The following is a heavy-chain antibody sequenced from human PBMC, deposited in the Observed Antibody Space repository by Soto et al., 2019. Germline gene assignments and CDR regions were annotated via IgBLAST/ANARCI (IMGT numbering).Heavy chain of an antibody. D-gene: IGHD3-9*01. J-gene: IGHJ4*02. CDR3: ARDSHYDLLTGYLGLDY. CDR1: GGSFSGYY. CDR2: VNHSGST. Sequence: ASETLSLTCAVYGGSFSGYYWTWIRQPPGTGLEWIGEVNHSGSTNYNPSLKSRATISVDASKNQFSLRLTSVTAADTAMYFCARDSHYDLLTGYLGLDYWSQGNMVTVSS. V-gene: IGHV4-34*01.